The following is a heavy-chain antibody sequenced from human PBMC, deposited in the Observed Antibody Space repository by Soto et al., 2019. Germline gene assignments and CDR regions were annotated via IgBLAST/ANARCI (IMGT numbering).Heavy chain of an antibody. CDR1: GFTFSSYA. Sequence: GSLRLSCAASGFTFSSYAMHWVRQAPGKGLEWVAVISYDGSNKYYADSVKGRFTISRDNSKNTLYLQMNSLRAEDTAVYYCAREGYCSSTSCYLYYYYYGMDVWGQWTTVTVSS. J-gene: IGHJ6*02. V-gene: IGHV3-30-3*01. CDR3: AREGYCSSTSCYLYYYYYGMDV. D-gene: IGHD2-2*01. CDR2: ISYDGSNK.